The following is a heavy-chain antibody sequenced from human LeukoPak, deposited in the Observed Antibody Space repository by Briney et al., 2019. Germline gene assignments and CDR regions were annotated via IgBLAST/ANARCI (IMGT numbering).Heavy chain of an antibody. Sequence: SETLSLTCTVSGGSISSYYWSWIRQPPGKGLEWIGYIYYSGSTNYNPSLKSRVTISVDTSKNQFSLKLSSVTAADTAVYYCASTLKYPLDYWGQGTLVTVSS. V-gene: IGHV4-59*01. J-gene: IGHJ4*02. CDR2: IYYSGST. D-gene: IGHD2-2*02. CDR3: ASTLKYPLDY. CDR1: GGSISSYY.